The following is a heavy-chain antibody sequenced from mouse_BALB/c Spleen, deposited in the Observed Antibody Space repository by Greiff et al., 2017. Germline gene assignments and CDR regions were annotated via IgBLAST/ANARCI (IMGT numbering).Heavy chain of an antibody. CDR1: GFSLTSYG. V-gene: IGHV2-9*02. CDR2: IWAGGST. J-gene: IGHJ4*01. CDR3: ARDGGLVYYYAMDY. D-gene: IGHD1-1*02. Sequence: VKLLESGPGLVAPSQSLSITCTVSGFSLTSYGVHWVRQPPGKGLEWLGVIWAGGSTNYNSALMSRLSISKDNSKSQVFLKMNSLQTDDTAMYYCARDGGLVYYYAMDYWGQGTSVTVSS.